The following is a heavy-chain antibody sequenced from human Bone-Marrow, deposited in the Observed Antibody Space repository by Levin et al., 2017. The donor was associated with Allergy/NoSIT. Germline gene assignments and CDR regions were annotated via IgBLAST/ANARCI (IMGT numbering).Heavy chain of an antibody. J-gene: IGHJ6*03. D-gene: IGHD3-10*01. CDR2: ISSSSSYI. CDR3: ARDKTMVQGPMVLYYYYYMDV. CDR1: GFTFSSYS. V-gene: IGHV3-21*01. Sequence: PGGSLRLSCAASGFTFSSYSMNWVRQAPGKGLEWVSSISSSSSYIYYADSVKGRFTISRDNAKNSLYLQMNSLRAEDTAVYYCARDKTMVQGPMVLYYYYYMDVWGKGTTVTVSS.